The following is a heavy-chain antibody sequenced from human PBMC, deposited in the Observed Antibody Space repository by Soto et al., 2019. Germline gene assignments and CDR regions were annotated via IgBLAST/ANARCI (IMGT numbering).Heavy chain of an antibody. CDR2: INHSGST. J-gene: IGHJ6*02. CDR3: ARSLRFVEWLLYYGMDV. Sequence: ASETLSLTCAVYGGSFSGYYWSWIRQPPGKGLEWIGEINHSGSTNYNPSLKSRVTISVDTSKNQFSLKLSSVTAADTAVYYCARSLRFVEWLLYYGMDVWGQGTTVTVYS. D-gene: IGHD3-3*01. V-gene: IGHV4-34*01. CDR1: GGSFSGYY.